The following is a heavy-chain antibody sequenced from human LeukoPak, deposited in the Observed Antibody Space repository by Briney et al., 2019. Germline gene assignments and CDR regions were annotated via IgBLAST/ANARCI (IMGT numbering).Heavy chain of an antibody. CDR3: ARTPYDYRTATWYFDL. CDR1: GFTFSSYG. D-gene: IGHD5-12*01. CDR2: IRYDGSNK. J-gene: IGHJ2*01. Sequence: PGGSLRLSCAASGFTFSSYGMHWVRQAPGKGLEWVAFIRYDGSNKYYADSVKGRFTISRDNSKNSLYLQMNSLRAEDTAVYYCARTPYDYRTATWYFDLWGRGTLVTVSS. V-gene: IGHV3-30*02.